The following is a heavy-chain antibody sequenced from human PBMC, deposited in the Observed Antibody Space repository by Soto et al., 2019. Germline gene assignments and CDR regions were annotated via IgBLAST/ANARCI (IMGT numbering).Heavy chain of an antibody. CDR2: ITGYGATT. CDR1: GFIFNNYA. CDR3: ARVPLLYDSDWYPNWFGP. J-gene: IGHJ5*02. D-gene: IGHD6-19*01. V-gene: IGHV3-23*01. Sequence: EAQLLESGGGLVQPGGSLRLSCSASGFIFNNYAMSWVRQAPGKGLEWVSGITGYGATTYYAESVKGRFTISRDNSKNTLYLQMSTLTAEDTAVYYCARVPLLYDSDWYPNWFGPWGQGTLVTVSS.